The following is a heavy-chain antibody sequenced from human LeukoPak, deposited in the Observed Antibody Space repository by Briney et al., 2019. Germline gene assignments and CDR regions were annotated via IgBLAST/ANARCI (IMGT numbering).Heavy chain of an antibody. CDR1: GYTFTSYG. CDR2: ISGYNGNT. D-gene: IGHD3-22*01. CDR3: ARDWASMIVVIVSPDAFDI. V-gene: IGHV1-18*01. Sequence: ASVKVSCKASGYTFTSYGISWVRQAPGQGLEWMGWISGYNGNTNYAQKFQGRVTMTTDTSTSTAYMEVRSLRSDDTAVYYCARDWASMIVVIVSPDAFDIWGQGTMVTVSS. J-gene: IGHJ3*02.